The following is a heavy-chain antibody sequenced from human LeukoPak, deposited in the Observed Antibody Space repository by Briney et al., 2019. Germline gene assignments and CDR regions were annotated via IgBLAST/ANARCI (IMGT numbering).Heavy chain of an antibody. Sequence: KPSETLSLTCTVSGGSISSGSYYWGWIRQPPGKGLEWIGSIYYSGSTYYNPSLKSRVTISVDTSKNQFSLKLSSVTAADTAVYYCARARRMYYYDSSGYPDAFDIWGQGTMVTVSS. J-gene: IGHJ3*02. D-gene: IGHD3-22*01. CDR1: GGSISSGSYY. CDR2: IYYSGST. CDR3: ARARRMYYYDSSGYPDAFDI. V-gene: IGHV4-39*07.